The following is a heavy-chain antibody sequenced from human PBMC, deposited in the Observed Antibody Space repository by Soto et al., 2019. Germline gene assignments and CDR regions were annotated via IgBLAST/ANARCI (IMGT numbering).Heavy chain of an antibody. J-gene: IGHJ5*02. CDR1: GGSFSGYY. CDR3: ARGEGWWSNISLFDP. Sequence: QVQLQQWGAGLLKPSETLSLTCAVYGGSFSGYYWSWIRQPPGKGLEWIGEINHSGSTNYNPSLKSRVTISVDTSKNQFSLKLSSVTAADTAVYYCARGEGWWSNISLFDPWGQGTLVTVSS. D-gene: IGHD2-15*01. CDR2: INHSGST. V-gene: IGHV4-34*01.